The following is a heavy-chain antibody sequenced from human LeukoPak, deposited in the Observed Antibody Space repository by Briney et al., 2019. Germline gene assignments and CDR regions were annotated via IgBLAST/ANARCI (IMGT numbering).Heavy chain of an antibody. V-gene: IGHV3-30-3*01. CDR2: ISYDGSNK. Sequence: PGGSLRLSCAASGFTFSSYAMHWVRQAPGKGLEWVAVISYDGSNKYYADSVKGRFTISGDNSKNTLYLQMNSLRAEDTAVYYCARGYGDYVFAHDYWGQGTLVTVSS. J-gene: IGHJ4*02. D-gene: IGHD4-17*01. CDR1: GFTFSSYA. CDR3: ARGYGDYVFAHDY.